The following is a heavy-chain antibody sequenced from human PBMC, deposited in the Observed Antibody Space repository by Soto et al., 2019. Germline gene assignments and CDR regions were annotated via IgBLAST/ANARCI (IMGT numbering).Heavy chain of an antibody. V-gene: IGHV3-23*01. CDR3: AKDLSSGWYVVDY. J-gene: IGHJ4*02. D-gene: IGHD6-19*01. CDR1: GFTFSSYA. Sequence: EVQLLESGGGLVQPGGSLRLSCAASGFTFSSYAMSWIRQAPGKGLEWVSAISGSGGSTYYADSVKGRFTISRDNSKNTLYRQMNSLRAEDTAVYYCAKDLSSGWYVVDYWGQGTLVTVSS. CDR2: ISGSGGST.